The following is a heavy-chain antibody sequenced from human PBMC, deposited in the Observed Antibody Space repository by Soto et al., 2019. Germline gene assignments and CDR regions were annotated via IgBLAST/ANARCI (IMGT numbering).Heavy chain of an antibody. CDR1: GGSISSYY. CDR3: ARGAQYYDFWSGYYSTGDYYYYMDV. V-gene: IGHV4-59*01. D-gene: IGHD3-3*01. J-gene: IGHJ6*03. Sequence: SETLSLTCTVSGGSISSYYWSWIRQPPGKGLEWIGYIYYSGSTNYNPSLKSRVTISVDTSKNQFSLKLSSVTAADTAVYYCARGAQYYDFWSGYYSTGDYYYYMDVWGKGTTVTVSS. CDR2: IYYSGST.